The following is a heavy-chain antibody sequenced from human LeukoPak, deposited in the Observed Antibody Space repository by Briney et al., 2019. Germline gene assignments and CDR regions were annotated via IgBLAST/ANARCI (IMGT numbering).Heavy chain of an antibody. D-gene: IGHD6-19*01. CDR3: AKKMVKQSGRGDAFDI. Sequence: PGGSLRLSCAASGFTFSSFAMSWVRQAPGKGLEWVSAISGSGGSTYYADSVKGRFTISRDNSKNTLYLQMNSLRAEDTAVYYCAKKMVKQSGRGDAFDIWGQGTMVTVSS. J-gene: IGHJ3*02. CDR1: GFTFSSFA. V-gene: IGHV3-23*01. CDR2: ISGSGGST.